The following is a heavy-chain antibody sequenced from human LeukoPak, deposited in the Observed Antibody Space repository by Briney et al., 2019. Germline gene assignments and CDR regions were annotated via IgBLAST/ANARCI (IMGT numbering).Heavy chain of an antibody. Sequence: GGSLRLSCAASGFTVSNNYMSWVRQVPGKGLEWVSVIYSGGSTYYADSVKGRFTISRDNSKNTLYLQMNSLRAEDTAVYYCAREVRARDLYYYYGMDVWGQGTTVTVSS. J-gene: IGHJ6*02. D-gene: IGHD2-2*01. CDR2: IYSGGST. CDR3: AREVRARDLYYYYGMDV. V-gene: IGHV3-66*01. CDR1: GFTVSNNY.